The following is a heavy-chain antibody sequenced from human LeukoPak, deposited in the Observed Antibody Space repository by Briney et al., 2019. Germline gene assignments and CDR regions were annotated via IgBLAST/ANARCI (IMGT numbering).Heavy chain of an antibody. V-gene: IGHV3-66*01. D-gene: IGHD1-26*01. CDR1: GFTVSSNY. CDR3: ARANMGNSFDY. Sequence: GGSLRLSCAASGFTVSSNYMTWVRQAPGKGLEWVSIIYSGGITYYADSVKGRFTISRDNSKNTLYLQMNSLRAEDTSVYYCARANMGNSFDYWGQGTLVTVSS. J-gene: IGHJ4*02. CDR2: IYSGGIT.